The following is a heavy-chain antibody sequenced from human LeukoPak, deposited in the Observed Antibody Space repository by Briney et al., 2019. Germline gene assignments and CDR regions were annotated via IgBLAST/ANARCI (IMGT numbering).Heavy chain of an antibody. CDR1: GYTLTELS. Sequence: GASVKVSCKVSGYTLTELSMHWERQAPGKGLEWMGGFDPEDGETIYAQKFQGRVTMTEDTSTDTAYMELSSLRSEDTAVYYCATDGGGSNWFDPWGQGTLVTVSS. J-gene: IGHJ5*02. CDR3: ATDGGGSNWFDP. V-gene: IGHV1-24*01. D-gene: IGHD4-23*01. CDR2: FDPEDGET.